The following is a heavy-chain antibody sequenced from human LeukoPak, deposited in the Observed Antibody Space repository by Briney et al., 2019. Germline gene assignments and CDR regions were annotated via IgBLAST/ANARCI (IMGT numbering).Heavy chain of an antibody. CDR1: GGSISSYY. Sequence: SETLSLTCTVSGGSISSYYWSWIRQPPGKGLEWIGYIYYSGSTNYNPSLKSRVTISVDTSKSQFSLKLSSVTAADTAVYYCARSLYDSSGYYPYYWGQGTLVTVSS. CDR3: ARSLYDSSGYYPYY. J-gene: IGHJ4*02. CDR2: IYYSGST. V-gene: IGHV4-59*01. D-gene: IGHD3-22*01.